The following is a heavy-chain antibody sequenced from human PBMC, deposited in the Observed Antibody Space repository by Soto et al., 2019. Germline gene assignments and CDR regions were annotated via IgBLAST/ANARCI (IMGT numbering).Heavy chain of an antibody. CDR3: AREMVCSSTSCYAFDI. D-gene: IGHD2-2*01. J-gene: IGHJ3*02. V-gene: IGHV1-18*01. CDR1: GYTFTSYG. Sequence: ASVKVSCKASGYTFTSYGISWVRQAPGQGLEWMGWISAYNGNTNYAQKLQGRVTMTTDTSTSTAYMELRSLRSDDTAVYYCAREMVCSSTSCYAFDIWGQGTMVTVSS. CDR2: ISAYNGNT.